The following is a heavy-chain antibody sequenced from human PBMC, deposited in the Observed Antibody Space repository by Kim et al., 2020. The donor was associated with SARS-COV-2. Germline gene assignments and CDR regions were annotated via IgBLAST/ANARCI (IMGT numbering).Heavy chain of an antibody. D-gene: IGHD3-22*01. CDR3: ARHLYYFVSSGYFGTYGMEV. CDR1: GYSFTSYW. CDR2: IYPGDSDT. J-gene: IGHJ6*04. V-gene: IGHV5-51*01. Sequence: GESLKISCKGSGYSFTSYWIGWVRQMPGKGLEWMGIIYPGDSDTRYSPSFQGQVTISADKSISTAYLQWSNLKASDTAMYYCARHLYYFVSSGYFGTYGMEVWGEGTTVAVSS.